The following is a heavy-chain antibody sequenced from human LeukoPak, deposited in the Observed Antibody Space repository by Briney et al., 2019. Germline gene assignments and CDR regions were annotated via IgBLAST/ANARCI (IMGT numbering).Heavy chain of an antibody. J-gene: IGHJ4*02. CDR2: INHSGST. D-gene: IGHD2-21*02. V-gene: IGHV4-34*01. CDR3: ARVTAVPY. CDR1: GGSFSGYY. Sequence: SETLSLTCAVYGGSFSGYYWSWIRQPLGKGLEWIGEINHSGSTNYNPSLKSRVTISVDTSKNQFSLKLSSVTAADTAVYYCARVTAVPYWGQGTLVTVSS.